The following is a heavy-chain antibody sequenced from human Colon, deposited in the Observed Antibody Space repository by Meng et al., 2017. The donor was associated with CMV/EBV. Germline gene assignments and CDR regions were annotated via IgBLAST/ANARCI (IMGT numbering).Heavy chain of an antibody. J-gene: IGHJ4*02. D-gene: IGHD5-18*01. CDR1: GASISGAGHY. Sequence: SGASISGAGHYWTWFCQYPGKGLEWIGFISHSGTTDYKSSLASRLTMSLDTSNNQFSLNLRSVTAADTAVYYCARDLRYSDSSSYFDSWGQGSLVTVSS. V-gene: IGHV4-31*02. CDR2: ISHSGTT. CDR3: ARDLRYSDSSSYFDS.